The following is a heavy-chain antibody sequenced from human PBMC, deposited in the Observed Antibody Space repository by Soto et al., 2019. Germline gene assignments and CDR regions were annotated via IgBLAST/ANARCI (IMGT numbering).Heavy chain of an antibody. CDR2: IYYSGST. CDR1: GGSISSGGYY. V-gene: IGHV4-31*03. CDR3: ARQKDPNCSGGSCYSEGFDP. Sequence: PSETLSLTCTVSGGSISSGGYYWSWIRQHPGKGLEWIGYIYYSGSTYYNPSLKSRVTISVDTSKNQFSLKLSSVTAADTAVYYCARQKDPNCSGGSCYSEGFDPWAQGTLVTVSS. D-gene: IGHD2-15*01. J-gene: IGHJ5*02.